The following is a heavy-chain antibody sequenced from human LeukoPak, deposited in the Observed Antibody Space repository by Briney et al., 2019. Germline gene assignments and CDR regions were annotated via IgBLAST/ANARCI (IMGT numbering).Heavy chain of an antibody. V-gene: IGHV3-30*18. CDR2: ISYDGSNK. Sequence: PGGSLRLSCAASGFTFSSYGMHWVRQAPGKGLEWVAVISYDGSNKYYADSVKGQFTISGDNSKNTLYLQMNSLRAEDTAVYYCAKSTHSPKGVGYFDYWGQGTLVTVSS. CDR3: AKSTHSPKGVGYFDY. D-gene: IGHD2-15*01. CDR1: GFTFSSYG. J-gene: IGHJ4*02.